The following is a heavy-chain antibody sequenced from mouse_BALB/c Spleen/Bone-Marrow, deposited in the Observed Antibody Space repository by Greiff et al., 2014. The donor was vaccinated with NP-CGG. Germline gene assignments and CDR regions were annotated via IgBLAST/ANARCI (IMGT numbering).Heavy chain of an antibody. CDR1: GYSFTSYT. D-gene: IGHD2-4*01. Sequence: SGAELARPGASVKMSCKASGYSFTSYTMHWVKQRPGQGPEWIGYINPSSGYTNYNQKFKDKATLTADKSSSTAYMQLSSLTSEDSAVYYCARGWDYEGYFDYWGQGTTLTVSS. CDR3: ARGWDYEGYFDY. CDR2: INPSSGYT. J-gene: IGHJ2*01. V-gene: IGHV1-4*01.